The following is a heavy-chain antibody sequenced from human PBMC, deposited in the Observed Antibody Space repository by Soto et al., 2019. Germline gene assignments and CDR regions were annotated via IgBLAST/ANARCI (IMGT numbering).Heavy chain of an antibody. CDR1: GYTFTSYG. CDR2: ISAYNGNT. D-gene: IGHD2-2*02. J-gene: IGHJ4*02. Sequence: ASLKVSGKTSGYTFTSYGISWVRQATGQGLEWMGWISAYNGNTNYAQKLQGRVTMTTDTSTSTAYMELRSLRSDDTAVYYCARKSYCSSTSCYTDFDYWGQGTLVTVSS. CDR3: ARKSYCSSTSCYTDFDY. V-gene: IGHV1-18*01.